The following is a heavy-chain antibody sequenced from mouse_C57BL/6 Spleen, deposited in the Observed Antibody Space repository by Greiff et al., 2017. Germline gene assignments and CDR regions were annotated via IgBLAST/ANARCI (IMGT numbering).Heavy chain of an antibody. CDR3: AKSGSSYDFDV. D-gene: IGHD1-1*01. V-gene: IGHV1-82*01. Sequence: QVQLKESGPELVKPGASVKISCKASGYAFSSSWMNWVQQRPGKGLEWIGRIYPGDGDTNYNGKFKGKATLTADKSSSTAYMQLSSLTSEDSAVYFGAKSGSSYDFDVWGTGTTVTVSS. J-gene: IGHJ1*03. CDR1: GYAFSSSW. CDR2: IYPGDGDT.